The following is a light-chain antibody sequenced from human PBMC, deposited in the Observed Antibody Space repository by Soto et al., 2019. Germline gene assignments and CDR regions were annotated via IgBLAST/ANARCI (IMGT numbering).Light chain of an antibody. Sequence: EIVMTQSPATLSVSPGERATLSCRASQSVSSNLAWYQQKPGQAPRLLIYGASTRATGIPARFSGSGSGTEFTLTISSLQSEDFAVYYCQQDNNWPRTCGQGTKVEIK. V-gene: IGKV3-15*01. CDR3: QQDNNWPRT. CDR2: GAS. J-gene: IGKJ1*01. CDR1: QSVSSN.